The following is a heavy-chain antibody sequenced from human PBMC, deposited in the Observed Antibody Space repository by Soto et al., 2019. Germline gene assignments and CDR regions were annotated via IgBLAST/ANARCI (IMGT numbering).Heavy chain of an antibody. J-gene: IGHJ4*02. CDR2: IYGGGTT. V-gene: IGHV3-53*01. D-gene: IGHD2-2*01. CDR1: GFTVSSNY. CDR3: VKDGGYCSSTTCYSPRNHYFDS. Sequence: GGSLRLSCTASGFTVSSNYMSWVRQTPGKGLEWVSVIYGGGTTYYADSVKGRFTISRDNSRNSLFLQMNSLRAGDTAVYYCVKDGGYCSSTTCYSPRNHYFDSWGQGTLVTVSS.